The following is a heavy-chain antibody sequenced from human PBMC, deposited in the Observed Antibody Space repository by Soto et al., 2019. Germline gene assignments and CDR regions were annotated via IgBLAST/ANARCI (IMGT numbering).Heavy chain of an antibody. CDR2: ISAYNGNT. CDR1: GYTFTSYG. D-gene: IGHD3-3*01. Sequence: VASVKVSCKASGYTFTSYGISWVRQAPGQGLEWMGWISAYNGNTNYAQKLQGRVTMTTDTSTSTAYMELRSLRSDDTAVYYCARDRSPYYDFWSGYYSATLGFHYYGMDVWGQGTTVTVSS. V-gene: IGHV1-18*04. CDR3: ARDRSPYYDFWSGYYSATLGFHYYGMDV. J-gene: IGHJ6*02.